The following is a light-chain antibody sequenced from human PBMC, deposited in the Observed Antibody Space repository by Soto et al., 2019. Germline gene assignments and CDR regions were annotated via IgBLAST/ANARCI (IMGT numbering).Light chain of an antibody. Sequence: IQMPQSPSSLSASLGDRFTITCRASQGIINYLAWYQQKPGNVPKLLIYAASTLQSGVPSRFSGSGSGTYFTLTINSLQPEDVATYYCQKYDSVPITFGQGTRLEIK. V-gene: IGKV1-27*01. CDR2: AAS. J-gene: IGKJ5*01. CDR1: QGIINY. CDR3: QKYDSVPIT.